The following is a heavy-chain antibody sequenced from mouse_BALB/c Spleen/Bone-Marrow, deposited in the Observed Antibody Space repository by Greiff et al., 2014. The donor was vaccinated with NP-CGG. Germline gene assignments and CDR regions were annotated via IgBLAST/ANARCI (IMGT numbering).Heavy chain of an antibody. CDR2: INSGGRYA. D-gene: IGHD2-4*01. J-gene: IGHJ2*01. Sequence: VQLKESGRDLVKPGGSLKLSCAASGFTFSNYGMSWVRQTPDKRLGWVATINSGGRYAFYPDSVKGRFTISRDNAKNTLYLQMSSLKSEDTAMYYCARRSDYDYLDYWGQGTTLTVSS. CDR3: ARRSDYDYLDY. V-gene: IGHV5-6*01. CDR1: GFTFSNYG.